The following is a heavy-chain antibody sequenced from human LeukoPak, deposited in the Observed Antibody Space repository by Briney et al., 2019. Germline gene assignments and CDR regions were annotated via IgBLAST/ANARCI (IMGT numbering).Heavy chain of an antibody. Sequence: ASVKVSCKASGYTFTSYYMHWVRQAPGQGLEWMGRIIPIFGTANYAQKFQGRVTITTDESTSTAYMELSSLRSEDTAVYYCARHPNPYYYYMDVWGKGTTVTVSS. CDR2: IIPIFGTA. CDR1: GYTFTSYY. CDR3: ARHPNPYYYYMDV. D-gene: IGHD1-14*01. V-gene: IGHV1-69*05. J-gene: IGHJ6*03.